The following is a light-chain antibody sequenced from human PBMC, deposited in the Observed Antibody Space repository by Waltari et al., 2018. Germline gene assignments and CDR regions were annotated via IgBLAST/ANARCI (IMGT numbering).Light chain of an antibody. J-gene: IGKJ2*01. V-gene: IGKV3-15*01. CDR3: QQYNNWRT. CDR1: QSIARN. CDR2: GAS. Sequence: EVLMTQSPPTLSVSPGERATLSCRASQSIARNLAWNQQKPGQAPRLLIYGASTRATDVPDRFSGSGSGTAFTLAISSLQSEDFAVYYCQQYNNWRTFGQGTKLEIK.